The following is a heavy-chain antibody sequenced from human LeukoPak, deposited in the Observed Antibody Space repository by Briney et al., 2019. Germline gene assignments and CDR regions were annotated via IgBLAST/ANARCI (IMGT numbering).Heavy chain of an antibody. CDR3: ARVEQQPRAVCGMDV. D-gene: IGHD6-13*01. V-gene: IGHV3-48*02. CDR1: GFTVSSNY. Sequence: PGGSLRLSCAASGFTVSSNYMSWVRQAPGKGLEWVSHISSSSSTIYYADSVKGRFTISRDNAKTSLYLQMNSLRDEDTAVYYCARVEQQPRAVCGMDVWGQGTTVTVSS. J-gene: IGHJ6*02. CDR2: ISSSSSTI.